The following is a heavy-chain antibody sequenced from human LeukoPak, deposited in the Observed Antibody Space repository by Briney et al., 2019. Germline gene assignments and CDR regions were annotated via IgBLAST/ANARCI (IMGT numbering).Heavy chain of an antibody. V-gene: IGHV4-4*07. CDR1: GGSVRSYW. Sequence: PSETLSLTCAVSGGSVRSYWWGWVRQPAGKGREWLGRIYSTGSTRFNPSLQSRLTLSIDTSTNQFSLTLTSVTAADTAVYFCARQGYTVSYYFLDYWSQGPLVPVSS. CDR3: ARQGYTVSYYFLDY. J-gene: IGHJ4*02. D-gene: IGHD1-26*01. CDR2: IYSTGST.